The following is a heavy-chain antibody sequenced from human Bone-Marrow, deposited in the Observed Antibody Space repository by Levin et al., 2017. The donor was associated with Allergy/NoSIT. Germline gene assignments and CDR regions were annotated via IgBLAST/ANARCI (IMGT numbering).Heavy chain of an antibody. CDR1: GGSIGSSDYY. D-gene: IGHD3-22*01. J-gene: IGHJ4*02. Sequence: SETLSLTCTVSGGSIGSSDYYWSWIRQTPGKGLEWIGCIYYLGHTYYDRSLKSRVALSVDTSKNQLSLKLRSVTAADTAVYYCARGGMYYHDSSGYPFDFWGQGTQVTVSS. V-gene: IGHV4-30-4*01. CDR2: IYYLGHT. CDR3: ARGGMYYHDSSGYPFDF.